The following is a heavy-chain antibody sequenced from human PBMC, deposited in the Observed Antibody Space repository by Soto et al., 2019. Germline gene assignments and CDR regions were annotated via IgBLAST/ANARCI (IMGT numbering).Heavy chain of an antibody. J-gene: IGHJ6*03. Sequence: EVQLAESGGGLAQPGGSLRLSCAAPGFTLRGYAMDWVRQAPGKGLEYVSGISSNGVGTYYANSVQGRFTISRDNSKNTVYLQMGSLRPEDMAVYYCARRARPDFYYMDVWGKGTTVTVSS. D-gene: IGHD6-6*01. CDR1: GFTLRGYA. V-gene: IGHV3-64*01. CDR3: ARRARPDFYYMDV. CDR2: ISSNGVGT.